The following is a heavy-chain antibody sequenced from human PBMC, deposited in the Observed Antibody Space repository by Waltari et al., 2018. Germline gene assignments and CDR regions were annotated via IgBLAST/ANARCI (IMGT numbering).Heavy chain of an antibody. CDR2: MNPKSGNI. D-gene: IGHD1-26*01. J-gene: IGHJ6*02. Sequence: QVQLVQSGAEVKKPGASVKVSCKASGDTFTNSDINWVRQAPGQGREWRGWMNPKSGNIGYAQKFLGRVTTTMDISINTAYMELSRLTSEDTAVYYCAAEKWERQGGYYYFGMDVWGQGP. CDR3: AAEKWERQGGYYYFGMDV. CDR1: GDTFTNSD. V-gene: IGHV1-8*01.